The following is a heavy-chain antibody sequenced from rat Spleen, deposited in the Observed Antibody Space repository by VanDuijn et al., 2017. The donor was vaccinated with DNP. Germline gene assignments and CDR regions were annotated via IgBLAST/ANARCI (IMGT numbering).Heavy chain of an antibody. J-gene: IGHJ3*01. CDR2: IAPGSGGT. D-gene: IGHD4-3*01. Sequence: QVQLQQSGAELAKPGSSVKISCKASGYTFTSYYISWIKQTTGQGLEWTGYIAPGSGGTKYNEKFKGRATLTVDKSSSTAYMQLSSLTPVDTAVYYCASAWVGVRGIWFAFWGQGTLVTVSS. CDR3: ASAWVGVRGIWFAF. CDR1: GYTFTSYY. V-gene: IGHV1-43*01.